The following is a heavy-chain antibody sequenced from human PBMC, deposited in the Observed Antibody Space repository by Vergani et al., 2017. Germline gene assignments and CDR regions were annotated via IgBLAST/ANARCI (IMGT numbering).Heavy chain of an antibody. Sequence: EVQLVESGGGSVQSGGSLRLSCVASGFSFNTYWMHWVRQVPGKGVMWVARIDEYGNRATYGDFETGRFTISRDNAKNTVFLQMNKLRADDAGVYYCVRTEYCTGIACNTRFDSWGQGALVTVSS. CDR3: VRTEYCTGIACNTRFDS. J-gene: IGHJ5*01. V-gene: IGHV3-74*03. D-gene: IGHD2-8*02. CDR2: IDEYGNRA. CDR1: GFSFNTYW.